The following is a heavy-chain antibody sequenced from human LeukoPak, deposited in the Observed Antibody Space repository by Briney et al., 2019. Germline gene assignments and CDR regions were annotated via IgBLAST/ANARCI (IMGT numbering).Heavy chain of an antibody. CDR3: ARHAAVEGSSGWSPLWWFDP. J-gene: IGHJ5*02. CDR2: INHSGST. Sequence: SETLSLTCAVYGGSFSGYYWSWIRQPPGKGLEWIGEINHSGSTKHNPYLKSRVTISVDTSKSQFSLKLSSVTAADTAVYYCARHAAVEGSSGWSPLWWFDPWGQGTLVTVSS. CDR1: GGSFSGYY. V-gene: IGHV4-34*01. D-gene: IGHD6-19*01.